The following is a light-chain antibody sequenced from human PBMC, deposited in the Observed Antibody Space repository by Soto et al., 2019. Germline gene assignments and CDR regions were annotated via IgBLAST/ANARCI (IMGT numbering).Light chain of an antibody. CDR3: SSYTKKKTLQ. J-gene: IGLJ2*01. CDR1: SSDVGGYNF. CDR2: DVS. V-gene: IGLV2-14*01. Sequence: QSALTQPASVSGSPGQSITISCSGTSSDVGGYNFVAWFQQHPGKAPKLMIYDVSIRPSGVSNRFSASKSRNTASVTISGLQAEDEADYYFSSYTKKKTLQFGGGTKLT.